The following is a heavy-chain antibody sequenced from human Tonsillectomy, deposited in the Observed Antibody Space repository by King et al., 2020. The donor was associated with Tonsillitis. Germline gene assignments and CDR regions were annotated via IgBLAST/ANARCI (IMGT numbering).Heavy chain of an antibody. V-gene: IGHV3-9*01. CDR1: GFSFDDYA. CDR3: LRVPVWGVEYYFEY. J-gene: IGHJ4*02. CDR2: ISWNSTNM. Sequence: VQLVESGGKLVQPGRSLRLSCAAAGFSFDDYATHWVRQAPGKGLEWVAGISWNSTNMGYAVSVKGRFTISRNKAKNSLDLQMNNLRPDDTALYYCLRVPVWGVEYYFEYWGQGTLVTVSS. D-gene: IGHD3-10*01.